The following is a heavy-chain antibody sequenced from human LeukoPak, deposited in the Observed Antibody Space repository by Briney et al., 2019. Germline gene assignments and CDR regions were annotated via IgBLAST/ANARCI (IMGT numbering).Heavy chain of an antibody. J-gene: IGHJ4*02. V-gene: IGHV3-74*01. D-gene: IGHD5-18*01. CDR3: AKDYTAMVRGPDY. CDR2: INSDGSST. Sequence: GGSLRLSCAASGFTLSSYWMHWVRQAPGKGLVWVSRINSDGSSTSYAGSVKGRFTISRDNAKNSLYLQMNSLRAEDTALYYCAKDYTAMVRGPDYWGQGTLVTVSS. CDR1: GFTLSSYW.